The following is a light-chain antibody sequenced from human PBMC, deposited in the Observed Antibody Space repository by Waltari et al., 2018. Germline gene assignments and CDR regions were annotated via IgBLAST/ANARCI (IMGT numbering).Light chain of an antibody. CDR1: SSNVGAGFD. CDR3: SSYAGSNNL. CDR2: DNN. Sequence: QSVLTQPPSVSGAPGQSVTISCTGSSSNVGAGFDVNWYQQLPGAAPKLLIYDNNSRPSGVPDRLSGSKSGTSASLAITGLQADDEADYYCSSYAGSNNLFGGGTKLTVL. J-gene: IGLJ2*01. V-gene: IGLV1-40*01.